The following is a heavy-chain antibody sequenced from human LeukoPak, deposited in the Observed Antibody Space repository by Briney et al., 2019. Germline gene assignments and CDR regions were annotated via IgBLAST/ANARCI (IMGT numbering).Heavy chain of an antibody. CDR3: VREERGKAMDD. CDR1: GFTFSLYA. CDR2: ISSSDGST. Sequence: GVSLRLFYRSCGFTFSLYAMQWVRQAPGKGLEYVSAISSSDGSTYYANSVKGRFTISRDNSKHTLYRQMGSLRAEDMGVYYCVREERGKAMDDWGQGTLVTASS. J-gene: IGHJ4*02. D-gene: IGHD2-2*01. V-gene: IGHV3-64*01.